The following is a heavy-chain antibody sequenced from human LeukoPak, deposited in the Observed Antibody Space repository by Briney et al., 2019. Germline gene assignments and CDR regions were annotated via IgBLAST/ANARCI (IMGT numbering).Heavy chain of an antibody. CDR2: INPNSGGT. D-gene: IGHD2-15*01. Sequence: ASVKVSCKSSGYTFTGYYMHWVRQAPGQGLEWMGWINPNSGGTNYAQKFQGRVTMNRDTSISTAYMELSRLRSDDTAMYYCARAGYCSGGRCYIFDSWGQGTLVTVAS. CDR3: ARAGYCSGGRCYIFDS. J-gene: IGHJ4*02. V-gene: IGHV1-2*02. CDR1: GYTFTGYY.